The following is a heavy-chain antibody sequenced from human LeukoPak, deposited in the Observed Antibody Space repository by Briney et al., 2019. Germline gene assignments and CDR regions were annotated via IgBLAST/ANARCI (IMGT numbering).Heavy chain of an antibody. V-gene: IGHV3-74*01. CDR1: GFTFSSYS. CDR2: INTDGSST. Sequence: GSLRLSCAASGFTFSSYSMNWVRQAPGKGLEWVSRINTDGSSTNYADSVKGRFTISRDNAMNTLYLQMNNLRAEDTAVYYCASRTGVYWGQGTLVSVSS. CDR3: ASRTGVY. D-gene: IGHD1-14*01. J-gene: IGHJ4*02.